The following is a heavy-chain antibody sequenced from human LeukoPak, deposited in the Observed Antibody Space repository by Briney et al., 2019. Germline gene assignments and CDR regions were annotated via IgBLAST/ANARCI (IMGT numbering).Heavy chain of an antibody. V-gene: IGHV4-34*01. CDR3: ARGPLLGGY. D-gene: IGHD1-26*01. CDR1: GGSFSGYY. CDR2: INHSGST. Sequence: PSETLSLTCAVYGGSFSGYYWSWIRQPPGKGLEWIGEINHSGSTNYNPSLKSRVTISVDTSKNQFSLKLSSVTAADTAVYYCARGPLLGGYWGQRTLVTVSS. J-gene: IGHJ4*02.